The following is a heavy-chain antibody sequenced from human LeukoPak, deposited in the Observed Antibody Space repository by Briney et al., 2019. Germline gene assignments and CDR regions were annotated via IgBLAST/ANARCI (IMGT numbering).Heavy chain of an antibody. CDR2: INHSGST. V-gene: IGHV4-39*07. Sequence: SETLSLTCTVSGGSISSGGYYWSWIRQPPGKGLEWIGEINHSGSTNYNPSLKSRVTISVDTSKNQFSLKLSSVTAADTAVYYCARVPPSNRVDTAMVGEDFDYWGQGTLVTVS. J-gene: IGHJ4*02. D-gene: IGHD5-18*01. CDR3: ARVPPSNRVDTAMVGEDFDY. CDR1: GGSISSGGYY.